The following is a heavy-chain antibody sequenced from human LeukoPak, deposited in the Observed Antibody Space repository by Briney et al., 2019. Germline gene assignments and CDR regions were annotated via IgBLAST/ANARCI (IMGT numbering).Heavy chain of an antibody. CDR2: ISSSSSTI. J-gene: IGHJ4*02. CDR3: ARDDHRYDYVWGSYRYPDY. Sequence: GGSLRLSCAASGFTFSSYSMNWVRQAPGKGLEWVSYISSSSSTIYYADSVKGRFTISRDNAKNSLYLQMNSLRDEDTAVYYCARDDHRYDYVWGSYRYPDYWGQGTLVTVSS. CDR1: GFTFSSYS. V-gene: IGHV3-48*02. D-gene: IGHD3-16*02.